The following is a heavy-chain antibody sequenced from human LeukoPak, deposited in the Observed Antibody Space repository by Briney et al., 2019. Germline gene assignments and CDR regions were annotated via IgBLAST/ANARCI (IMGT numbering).Heavy chain of an antibody. CDR1: GYFISCGYY. CDR2: IYYSGST. CDR3: ARQPRYWSGTSCYRSDF. V-gene: IGHV4-38-2*01. D-gene: IGHD2-2*01. Sequence: SETLSLTCAFSGYFISCGYYWAWIRPRPGKGLEWIGNIYYSGSTYYNPSLKSRVTISVDTSKNQFSLKLSSVAAADTAVYYCARQPRYWSGTSCYRSDFWGEGTLVSVSS. J-gene: IGHJ4*02.